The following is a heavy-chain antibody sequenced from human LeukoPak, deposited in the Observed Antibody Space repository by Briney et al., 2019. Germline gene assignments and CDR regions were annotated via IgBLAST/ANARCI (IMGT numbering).Heavy chain of an antibody. CDR2: TNTNTGDT. CDR1: GYTFTTYG. D-gene: IGHD6-19*01. J-gene: IGHJ4*02. V-gene: IGHV1-18*01. CDR3: ARRVRYFDSSGYPSYHFDN. Sequence: ASVKVSCKTSGYTFTTYGVTWVRQAPGQGLERMGWTNTNTGDTDYAQKFQGRVTMTADTATSTAYMDLTSLRSDDTAVYYCARRVRYFDSSGYPSYHFDNWGQGTLITVSS.